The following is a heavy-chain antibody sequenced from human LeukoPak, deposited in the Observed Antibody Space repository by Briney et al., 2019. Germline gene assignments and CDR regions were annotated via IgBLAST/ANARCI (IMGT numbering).Heavy chain of an antibody. CDR1: GFTFSSYA. V-gene: IGHV3-64*01. J-gene: IGHJ3*02. CDR3: ARERRGDDAFDI. CDR2: ISTNGGRT. D-gene: IGHD3-16*01. Sequence: AGGSLRLSCAASGFTFSSYAMHWVGQAPGKGLEDVSTISTNGGRTYYANSVKGRFTISRDNSKNTVYLQMGSLRAEDMAVYYCARERRGDDAFDIWGQGTMVTVSS.